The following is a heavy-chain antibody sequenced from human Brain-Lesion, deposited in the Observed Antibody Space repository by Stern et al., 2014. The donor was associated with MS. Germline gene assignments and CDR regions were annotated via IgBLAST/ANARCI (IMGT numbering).Heavy chain of an antibody. J-gene: IGHJ4*02. D-gene: IGHD1-26*01. Sequence: QVQLVESGPGLVKPSETLSLTCTVSGGSITSSSYYWGWIRQPPGRGLEYIGTVYYTGSTFYDPSLKSRVTIPVDPSKNQVPLKLPSVTAADTAVYYCVRPDIMGTIWNWGQGTLVTVSS. CDR3: VRPDIMGTIWN. CDR2: VYYTGST. V-gene: IGHV4-39*01. CDR1: GGSITSSSYY.